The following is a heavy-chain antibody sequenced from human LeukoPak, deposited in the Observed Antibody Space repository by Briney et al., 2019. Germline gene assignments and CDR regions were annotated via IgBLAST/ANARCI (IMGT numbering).Heavy chain of an antibody. CDR2: ISAYNGNT. V-gene: IGHV1-18*01. CDR3: ARDQVVRGVKTSYYYYGMDV. J-gene: IGHJ6*02. Sequence: ASVKVSCKASGYTFTSYGISWVRQAPGQGLEWMGWISAYNGNTNYAQKLQGRVTMTTDTSTSIAYMELRSLRSDDTAVYYCARDQVVRGVKTSYYYYGMDVWGQGTTVTVSS. CDR1: GYTFTSYG. D-gene: IGHD3-10*01.